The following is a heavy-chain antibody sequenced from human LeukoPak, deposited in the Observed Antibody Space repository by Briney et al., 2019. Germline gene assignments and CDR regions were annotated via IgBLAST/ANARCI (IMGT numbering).Heavy chain of an antibody. Sequence: PSETLSLTCTVSGGSISSSSYYWGWIRQPPGKGLEWIGRIYYSGSTYYNPSLKSRVTISVDTYKNQFSLKLSYVTAADTAVYYCARHDYSTSGVPNWFDPWGQGTLVTVSS. V-gene: IGHV4-39*01. CDR1: GGSISSSSYY. D-gene: IGHD4-11*01. CDR2: IYYSGST. CDR3: ARHDYSTSGVPNWFDP. J-gene: IGHJ5*02.